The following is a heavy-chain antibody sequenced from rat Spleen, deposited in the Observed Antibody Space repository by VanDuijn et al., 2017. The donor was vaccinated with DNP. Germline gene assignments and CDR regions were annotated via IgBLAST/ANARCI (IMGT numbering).Heavy chain of an antibody. CDR2: KQSGGTT. CDR1: GFSLTSYH. D-gene: IGHD1-2*01. Sequence: QVQLKESGPGLVQPSQTLSLTCTVSGFSLTSYHVHWVRLPPGKGLEWMGRKQSGGTTDYNSALKSRLSISRDTSKSQVFLKVNSVQTEDTAMYFCARHSSYVSYAMDAWGQGTSVTVSS. J-gene: IGHJ4*01. CDR3: ARHSSYVSYAMDA. V-gene: IGHV2-27*01.